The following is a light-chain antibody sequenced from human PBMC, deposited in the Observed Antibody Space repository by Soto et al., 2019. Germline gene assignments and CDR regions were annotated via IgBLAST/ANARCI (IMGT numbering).Light chain of an antibody. CDR3: QQYNKGPPDT. CDR2: STS. CDR1: QSVSST. V-gene: IGKV3-15*01. Sequence: EIVMTQSPATLSVSPGERATLSCRARQSVSSTLAWYQQKPGQAPRRLIYSTSNRAPDIPVRFSASGSGTEFTLTISRLQSEDSAVYFFQQYNKGPPDTFGQGTRREIK. J-gene: IGKJ5*01.